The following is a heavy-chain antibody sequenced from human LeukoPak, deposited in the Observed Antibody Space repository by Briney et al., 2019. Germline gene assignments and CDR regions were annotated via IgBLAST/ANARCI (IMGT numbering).Heavy chain of an antibody. CDR3: ARDPLGYCSRTSCADAFDL. Sequence: ASVKVSCKASGGTFSSYAISWVRQAPGQGLEWRGGIIPIFGTANYAQKFQGRVTITADKSTSTAYMDLGRLRSDDTAVYYCARDPLGYCSRTSCADAFDLWGQGTMVTVSS. J-gene: IGHJ3*01. V-gene: IGHV1-69*06. CDR2: IIPIFGTA. CDR1: GGTFSSYA. D-gene: IGHD2-2*01.